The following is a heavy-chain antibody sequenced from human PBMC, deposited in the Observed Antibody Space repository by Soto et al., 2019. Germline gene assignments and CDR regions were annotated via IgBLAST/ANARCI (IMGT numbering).Heavy chain of an antibody. Sequence: PGGSLRLSCAASGFTFSDSWMSWVRQAPGKGLEWVANIKDDGSEKYYVDSVKGRFTISRDNAKNSLYLQMNSLRAEDTAIYYCTRNAIWGHGTVVTVSS. CDR2: IKDDGSEK. J-gene: IGHJ3*02. CDR1: GFTFSDSW. D-gene: IGHD2-2*01. CDR3: TRNAI. V-gene: IGHV3-7*01.